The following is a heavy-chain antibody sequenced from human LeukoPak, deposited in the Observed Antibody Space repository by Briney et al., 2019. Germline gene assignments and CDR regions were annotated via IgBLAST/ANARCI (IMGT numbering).Heavy chain of an antibody. CDR2: IYYSGST. J-gene: IGHJ6*02. CDR3: ARHPGRYYYGMDA. Sequence: RPSETLSLTCTVSGGSISDSNYYWGWIRQPPGQGLEWIGSIYYSGSTYHNPSLKSRVTLSVDTSKNQFSLRLSSVTATDTSVYFCARHPGRYYYGMDAWGQGTTITVSS. V-gene: IGHV4-39*01. CDR1: GGSISDSNYY.